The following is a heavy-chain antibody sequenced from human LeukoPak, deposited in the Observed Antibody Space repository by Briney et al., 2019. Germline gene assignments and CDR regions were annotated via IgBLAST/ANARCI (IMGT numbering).Heavy chain of an antibody. D-gene: IGHD6-13*01. Sequence: PGGSLRLSCSASGFPFSAFTMHWVRLAAGKTLENVAAITTNGGTTYYADSVKGRISISRDNSKNILYLQMSSLRPEDTAVYYCVKPSYTGSWYDYWDQGTLVTVSS. CDR2: ITTNGGTT. J-gene: IGHJ4*02. CDR3: VKPSYTGSWYDY. V-gene: IGHV3-64D*09. CDR1: GFPFSAFT.